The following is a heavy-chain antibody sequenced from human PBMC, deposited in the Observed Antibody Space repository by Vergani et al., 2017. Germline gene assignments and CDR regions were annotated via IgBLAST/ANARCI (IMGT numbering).Heavy chain of an antibody. V-gene: IGHV3-33*01. CDR2: IWYDGSNK. CDR3: ARDSKGXAGTRAYYYYYMDV. Sequence: QVQLVESGGGVVQPGRSLILSCAASGFTFSSYGMHWVRRAPGKGLEWVAVIWYDGSNKYYADSVKGRFTISRDNSKNTLYLQMNSLRAEDTAVYYCARDSKGXAGTRAYYYYYMDVWGKGTTVTVSS. J-gene: IGHJ6*03. D-gene: IGHD6-19*01. CDR1: GFTFSSYG.